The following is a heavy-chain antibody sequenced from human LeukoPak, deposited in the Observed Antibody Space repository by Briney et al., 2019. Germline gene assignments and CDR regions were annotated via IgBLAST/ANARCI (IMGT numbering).Heavy chain of an antibody. Sequence: ASVKVSCKASGYTFADYYMHWVRQAPGQGLEWMGWISAYNGNTNYAQKLQGRVTMTTDTSTSTAYMELRSLRSDDTAVYYCARDGYSGLDPWGQGTLVTVSS. CDR3: ARDGYSGLDP. CDR1: GYTFADYY. V-gene: IGHV1-18*04. D-gene: IGHD5-18*01. CDR2: ISAYNGNT. J-gene: IGHJ5*02.